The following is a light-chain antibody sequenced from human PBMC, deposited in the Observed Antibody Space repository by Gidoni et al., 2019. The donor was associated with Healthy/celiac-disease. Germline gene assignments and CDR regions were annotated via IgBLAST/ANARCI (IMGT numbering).Light chain of an antibody. CDR2: KAS. CDR1: QRISSW. Sequence: IQMPQSPSTLSASVGDRVTITCRARQRISSWLAWYQQKPGKAPKLLIYKASSLESGVPSRFSGSGSGTEFTLTISSLQPDDFATYYCQQYNSYARTFGQGTKVEIK. V-gene: IGKV1-5*03. J-gene: IGKJ1*01. CDR3: QQYNSYART.